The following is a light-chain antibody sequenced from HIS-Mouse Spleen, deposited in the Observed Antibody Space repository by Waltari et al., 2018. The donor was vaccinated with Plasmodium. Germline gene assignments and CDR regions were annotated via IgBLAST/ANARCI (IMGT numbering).Light chain of an antibody. CDR2: EVS. V-gene: IGLV2-8*01. CDR1: SSDVGGYNY. J-gene: IGLJ2*01. Sequence: QSALTQPPSASGSPGQSVTIPCTGTSSDVGGYNYFSWYQQHPGKAPKPMIYEVSKRPSGVPDRFSGSKSGNTASLTVSGLQAEDEADYYCSSYAGSNNLVFGGGTKLTVL. CDR3: SSYAGSNNLV.